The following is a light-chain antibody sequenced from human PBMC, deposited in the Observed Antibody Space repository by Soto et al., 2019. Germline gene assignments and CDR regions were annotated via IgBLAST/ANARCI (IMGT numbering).Light chain of an antibody. V-gene: IGKV1-39*01. CDR2: AAS. CDR3: LQTYSGHHT. Sequence: DIQMAQSPSSLSASVGGRVTITCRASQSISTSLNWYQQKSGKAPHLLVYAASSLQSGVQSRFSGSGSGTDFTLTISSLQPEDSATYYCLQTYSGHHTFGQGTRLEIK. J-gene: IGKJ5*01. CDR1: QSISTS.